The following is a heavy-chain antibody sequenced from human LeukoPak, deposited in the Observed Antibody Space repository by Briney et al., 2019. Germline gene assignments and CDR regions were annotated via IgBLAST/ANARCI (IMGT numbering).Heavy chain of an antibody. D-gene: IGHD1-26*01. CDR2: VHLNGAT. V-gene: IGHV4-4*02. J-gene: IGHJ4*02. CDR3: TRESGAFSPFGF. Sequence: PSETLSLTCGVSGGSLITTNWWSWVRQPPGKGLEWIGEVHLNGATNYNPSLESRVSMSIDKSKNQLSLNLSSVTAADTATYYCTRESGAFSPFGFWGQGTLVTVSS. CDR1: GGSLITTNW.